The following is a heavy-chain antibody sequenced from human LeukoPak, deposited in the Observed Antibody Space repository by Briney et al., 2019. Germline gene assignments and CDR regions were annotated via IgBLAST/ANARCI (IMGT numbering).Heavy chain of an antibody. CDR3: ASLPRSSGSYYNY. Sequence: ASVKVSCKASGYTFTAQYLHWVRQAPGQGLEWMGWITPDSGDTKYAQKFQGRVTMTSDTSTNTGYMELSRVKSDDSAVYYCASLPRSSGSYYNYWGQGILVSVSS. D-gene: IGHD3-10*01. J-gene: IGHJ4*02. CDR1: GYTFTAQY. V-gene: IGHV1-2*02. CDR2: ITPDSGDT.